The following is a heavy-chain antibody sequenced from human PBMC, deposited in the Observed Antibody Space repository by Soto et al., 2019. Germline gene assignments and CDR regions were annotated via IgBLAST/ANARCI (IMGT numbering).Heavy chain of an antibody. CDR2: IYYGGST. Sequence: PSETLSLTCTVSGGSISSGGYYWSWIRQHPGKGLEWIGYIYYGGSTYYNPSLRSRVIISIDTSKNQFSLRLNSVTAADTALYYCARSAKYYYDRSGYYPTHPFDSWGQGTLVTVSS. V-gene: IGHV4-31*03. J-gene: IGHJ5*01. D-gene: IGHD3-22*01. CDR3: ARSAKYYYDRSGYYPTHPFDS. CDR1: GGSISSGGYY.